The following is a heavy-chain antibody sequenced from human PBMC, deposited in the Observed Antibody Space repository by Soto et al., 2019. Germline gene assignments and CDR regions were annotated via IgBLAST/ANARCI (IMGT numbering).Heavy chain of an antibody. CDR2: INPSGGST. J-gene: IGHJ4*02. Sequence: ASVKVSCKASGYTFTSYYMLWVRQAPGQGLEWMGIINPSGGSTSYAQKFQGRVTMTRDTSTSTVYMELSSLRSEDTAVYYCARGDSRYYDSSGQLTYWGQGTLVTVSS. CDR1: GYTFTSYY. V-gene: IGHV1-46*01. CDR3: ARGDSRYYDSSGQLTY. D-gene: IGHD3-22*01.